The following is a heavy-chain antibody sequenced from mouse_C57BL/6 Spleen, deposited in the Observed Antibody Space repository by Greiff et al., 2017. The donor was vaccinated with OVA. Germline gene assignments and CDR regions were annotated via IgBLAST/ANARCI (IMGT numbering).Heavy chain of an antibody. CDR2: IDPETGGT. Sequence: QVQLQQSGAELVRPGASVTLSCKASGYTFTDYEMHWVKQTPVHGLEWIGAIDPETGGTAYNQKFKGKAILTADKSSSTAYMELRSLTSEDSAVYYCTEELRRGGYWGQGTTLTVSS. CDR3: TEELRRGGY. J-gene: IGHJ2*01. D-gene: IGHD1-1*01. CDR1: GYTFTDYE. V-gene: IGHV1-15*01.